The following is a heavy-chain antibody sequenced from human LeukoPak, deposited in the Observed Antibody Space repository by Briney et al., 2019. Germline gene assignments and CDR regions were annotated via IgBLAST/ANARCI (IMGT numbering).Heavy chain of an antibody. V-gene: IGHV3-53*01. Sequence: GGSLRLSCAASGFTVSSSYMSWVRQAPGKGLEWVSVIYSGGSTYYADSVKGRFTISRDNFKNTLYLQMNSLRAEDTAVYYCARVWDSYFDYWGQGTLVTVSS. CDR2: IYSGGST. J-gene: IGHJ4*02. D-gene: IGHD1-26*01. CDR1: GFTVSSSY. CDR3: ARVWDSYFDY.